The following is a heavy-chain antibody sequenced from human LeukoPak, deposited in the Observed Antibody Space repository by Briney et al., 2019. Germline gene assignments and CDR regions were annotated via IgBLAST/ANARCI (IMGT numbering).Heavy chain of an antibody. CDR1: GGSLSSSSW. D-gene: IGHD5-18*01. CDR2: IYHSGST. Sequence: KTSETLSLTCAVSGGSLSSSSWWSWVRQPPGKGLEWIGEIYHSGSTNYNPSLKSRVTISVDKSKNQFSLKLSSVTAADTAVYYCARDRGYSYGSHDYWGQGTLVTVSS. V-gene: IGHV4-4*02. J-gene: IGHJ4*02. CDR3: ARDRGYSYGSHDY.